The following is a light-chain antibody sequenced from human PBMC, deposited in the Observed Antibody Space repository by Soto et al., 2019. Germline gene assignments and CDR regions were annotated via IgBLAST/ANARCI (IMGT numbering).Light chain of an antibody. CDR3: QQYVTSSPRT. CDR1: QSVSTY. V-gene: IGKV3-11*01. CDR2: DAS. J-gene: IGKJ1*01. Sequence: EIVLTQSPASLSLSPGEGATLSCRASQSVSTYLAWFQQKFGQPPRLLIYDASKRATGIPARFSGSGSGTDFTLTINSLDPDDFAVYYCQQYVTSSPRTFGQGTKVDIK.